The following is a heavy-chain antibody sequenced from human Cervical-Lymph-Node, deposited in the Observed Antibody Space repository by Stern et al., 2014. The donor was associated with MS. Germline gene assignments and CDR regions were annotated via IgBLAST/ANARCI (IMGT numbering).Heavy chain of an antibody. CDR1: GFSFSRYA. Sequence: VQLVESGGGVVQPGRSLRLSCAASGFSFSRYAMHWVRQAPGKGLEWVALIWYDGSNPYYADSVTVRFPISRDNFKNPLYLQMNSLRAEDTAVYYCASAYSSSHYYFDYWGQGTLVTVSS. V-gene: IGHV3-33*01. CDR3: ASAYSSSHYYFDY. CDR2: IWYDGSNP. J-gene: IGHJ4*02. D-gene: IGHD6-13*01.